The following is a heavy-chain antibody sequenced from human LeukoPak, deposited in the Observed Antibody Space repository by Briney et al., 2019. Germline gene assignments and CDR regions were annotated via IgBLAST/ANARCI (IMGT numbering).Heavy chain of an antibody. Sequence: PGGSLRLSCAASGFTFSNYAMSWVRQAPGKGLEWVSTISSSGGSTYYADSVKGRFTISRDNAKNSLYLQMNSLTAEDTAVFYCARRRYGEAFNVWGQGTMVTVSS. CDR1: GFTFSNYA. V-gene: IGHV3-23*01. CDR3: ARRRYGEAFNV. CDR2: ISSSGGST. J-gene: IGHJ3*01. D-gene: IGHD3-9*01.